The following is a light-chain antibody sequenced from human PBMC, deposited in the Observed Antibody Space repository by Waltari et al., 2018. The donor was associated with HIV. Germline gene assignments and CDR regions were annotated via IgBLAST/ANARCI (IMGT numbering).Light chain of an antibody. Sequence: DIQVTQYPSSLSASVGDRVTITSRASQSISSYLKWYQQKPGKAANILIYAASTLHSGVPSRFCGSGSGTDFTPASSSLHPEDIATYYCHRSYSTPPWYTCGQGTRLEFK. CDR2: AAS. CDR3: HRSYSTPPWYT. CDR1: QSISSY. J-gene: IGKJ2*01. V-gene: IGKV1-39*01.